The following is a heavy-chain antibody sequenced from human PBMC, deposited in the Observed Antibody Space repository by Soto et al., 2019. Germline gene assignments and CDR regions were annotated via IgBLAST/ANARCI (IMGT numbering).Heavy chain of an antibody. CDR3: ASAPPLVPAAIAEYFQH. J-gene: IGHJ1*01. V-gene: IGHV1-69*01. D-gene: IGHD2-2*01. Sequence: QVQLVQSGAEVKKPGSSVKVSCKASGGTFSSYAISWVRQAPGQGLEWMGGIIPIFGTANYAQKFQGRVTITADESTSTAYMELSSLRSEDTAVYYCASAPPLVPAAIAEYFQHWGQGTLVTVSS. CDR2: IIPIFGTA. CDR1: GGTFSSYA.